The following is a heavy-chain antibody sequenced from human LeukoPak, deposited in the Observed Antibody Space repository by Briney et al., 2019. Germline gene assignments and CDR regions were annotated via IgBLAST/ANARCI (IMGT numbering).Heavy chain of an antibody. CDR1: GYTFTGSY. V-gene: IGHV1-2*02. Sequence: ASVKVSCKASGYTFTGSYMHWVRQAPGQGLEWMGWINPNSGGTNYAQKFQGRVTMTRDTSISTAYMELSRLGSDDTAVYCCATGYYDTSDYYPDAFDIWGQGTMVTVSS. CDR3: ATGYYDTSDYYPDAFDI. D-gene: IGHD3-22*01. J-gene: IGHJ3*02. CDR2: INPNSGGT.